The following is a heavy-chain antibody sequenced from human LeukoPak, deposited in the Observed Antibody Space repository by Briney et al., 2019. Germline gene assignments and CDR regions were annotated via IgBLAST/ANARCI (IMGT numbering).Heavy chain of an antibody. CDR3: ARDPTWGRRAAAGIDY. V-gene: IGHV3-33*01. D-gene: IGHD6-13*01. J-gene: IGHJ4*02. CDR2: IWYDGSNK. CDR1: GFTFSSYG. Sequence: GGSLRLSCAASGFTFSSYGMHWVRQAPGKGLEWVAVIWYDGSNKYYADSVKGRFTISRDNSKNTLYLQMNSLRAEDTAVYYCARDPTWGRRAAAGIDYRGQGTLVTVSS.